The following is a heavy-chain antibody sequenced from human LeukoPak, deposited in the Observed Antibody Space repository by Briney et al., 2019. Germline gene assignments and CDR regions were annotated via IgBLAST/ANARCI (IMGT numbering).Heavy chain of an antibody. J-gene: IGHJ4*02. D-gene: IGHD1-26*01. V-gene: IGHV3-11*03. Sequence: GGSLRPSCVASGFSFSDYYMSWIRQAPGKGLEWVSYISSSGSHTNYADSVTGRFTISRNNAKKSLHLQMNSLRAEDTAVYYCAKKDGGSYCFDYWGQGSLVTVSS. CDR2: ISSSGSHT. CDR3: AKKDGGSYCFDY. CDR1: GFSFSDYY.